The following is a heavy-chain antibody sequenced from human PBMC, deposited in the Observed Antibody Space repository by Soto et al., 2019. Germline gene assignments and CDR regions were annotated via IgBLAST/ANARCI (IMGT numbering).Heavy chain of an antibody. CDR3: ATKLQIAVAGTTDY. D-gene: IGHD6-19*01. J-gene: IGHJ4*02. CDR1: GYTFTSYG. V-gene: IGHV1-18*01. CDR2: ISAYNGNT. Sequence: QVQLVHSGAEVKKPGASVKVSCKASGYTFTSYGISWVRQAPGQGLEWMGWISAYNGNTNYAQKLQGRVTMTTDTSTSTAYMELRRLRSDDTAVYYCATKLQIAVAGTTDYWGQGTLVTVSS.